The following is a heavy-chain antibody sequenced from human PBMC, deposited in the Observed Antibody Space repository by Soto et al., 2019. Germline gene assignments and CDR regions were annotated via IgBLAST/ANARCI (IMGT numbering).Heavy chain of an antibody. Sequence: ASVKVACKASGYTFTSYGISWVRQAPGQGLEWMGWISAYNGNTNYAQKLQGRVTMTTDTSTSTAYMELMSLRSDDTPVYYCPSDNTHFWSGYPDISYYNNYC. D-gene: IGHD3-3*02. CDR3: PSDNTHFWSGYPDISYYNNYC. CDR1: GYTFTSYG. J-gene: IGHJ6*01. CDR2: ISAYNGNT. V-gene: IGHV1-18*01.